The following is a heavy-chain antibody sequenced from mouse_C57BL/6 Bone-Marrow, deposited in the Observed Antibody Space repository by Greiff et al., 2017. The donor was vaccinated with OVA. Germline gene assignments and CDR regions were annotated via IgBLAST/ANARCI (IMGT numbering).Heavy chain of an antibody. Sequence: QVQLQQSGPELVKPGASVKISCKASGYAFSSSWMNWVKQRPGKGLEWIGRIYPGDGDTNYNGKFKGKATLTADKSSSTAYMQLSSLTSEDSAVYFCARRGIYYDYEDLYYFDYWGKGTTLTVSS. CDR2: IYPGDGDT. V-gene: IGHV1-82*01. J-gene: IGHJ2*01. D-gene: IGHD2-4*01. CDR3: ARRGIYYDYEDLYYFDY. CDR1: GYAFSSSW.